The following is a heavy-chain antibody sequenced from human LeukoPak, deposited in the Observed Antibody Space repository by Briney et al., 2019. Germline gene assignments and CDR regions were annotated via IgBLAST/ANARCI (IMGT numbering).Heavy chain of an antibody. CDR3: ARDQDYYGSGSYGPDH. D-gene: IGHD3-10*01. CDR2: IYYSGNT. CDR1: GGSISSYY. Sequence: SETLSLTCTVSGGSISSYYWSWIRQPPGKGLEWIGYIYYSGNTNYNPSLKSRVTISVDRSKNQCSLKLSSVTAADTAIYYCARDQDYYGSGSYGPDHWGQGTQVTVSS. V-gene: IGHV4-59*12. J-gene: IGHJ4*02.